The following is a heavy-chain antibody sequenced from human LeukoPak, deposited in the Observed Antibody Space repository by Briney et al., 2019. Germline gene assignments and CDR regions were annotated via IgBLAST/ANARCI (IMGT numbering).Heavy chain of an antibody. V-gene: IGHV3-48*03. CDR1: GFTFSSYE. J-gene: IGHJ4*02. D-gene: IGHD3-22*01. Sequence: GGSLRLSCAASGFTFSSYEMNWVRQAPGKGLEGVSYISSSGSTIYYADSVKGRFTISRDNAKNSLYLQMNSLRAEDTAVYYCARSSVVVIDFDYWGQGTLVTVSS. CDR2: ISSSGSTI. CDR3: ARSSVVVIDFDY.